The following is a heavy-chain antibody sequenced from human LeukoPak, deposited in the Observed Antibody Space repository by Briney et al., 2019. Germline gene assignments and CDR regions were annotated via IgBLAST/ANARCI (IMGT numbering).Heavy chain of an antibody. CDR3: AKDRGYTKSLYYFDY. CDR1: GFTFSSYA. Sequence: PGRSLRLSCAASGFTFSSYAMHWVRQAPGKGLEWVAVISYDGSNKYYADSVKGRFTISRDNSKNTLYLQMNSLRAEDTAVYYCAKDRGYTKSLYYFDYWGQGTLVTVSS. D-gene: IGHD1-1*01. J-gene: IGHJ4*02. CDR2: ISYDGSNK. V-gene: IGHV3-30-3*01.